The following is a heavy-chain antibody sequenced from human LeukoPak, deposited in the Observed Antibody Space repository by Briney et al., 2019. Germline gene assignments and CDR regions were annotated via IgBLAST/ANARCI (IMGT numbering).Heavy chain of an antibody. J-gene: IGHJ2*01. CDR1: GGSFSGYY. V-gene: IGHV4-34*01. D-gene: IGHD2-21*02. CDR3: AGAVVVTAKHYWYFDL. Sequence: SETLSLTCAVYGGSFSGYYWSWIRQPPGKGLEWIGEINHSGSTNYNPSLKSRVTISLDTSKNQFSLTLSSVTAADTAVYYCAGAVVVTAKHYWYFDLWGRGTLVTVSS. CDR2: INHSGST.